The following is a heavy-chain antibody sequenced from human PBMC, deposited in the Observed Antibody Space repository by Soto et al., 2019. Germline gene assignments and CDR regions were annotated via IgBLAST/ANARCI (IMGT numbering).Heavy chain of an antibody. D-gene: IGHD3-10*01. CDR1: GGSFSSRNYY. V-gene: IGHV4-39*01. J-gene: IGHJ4*02. CDR3: ARSMVRGLHFDY. Sequence: PSETLSLTCTVSGGSFSSRNYYWGWIRQTPGKGLEWIGSIHYSGSAYYNPSLKSRVTISVDTSKNQFSLKLSSVTAADAAMYSCARSMVRGLHFDYWGRGTLVTVSS. CDR2: IHYSGSA.